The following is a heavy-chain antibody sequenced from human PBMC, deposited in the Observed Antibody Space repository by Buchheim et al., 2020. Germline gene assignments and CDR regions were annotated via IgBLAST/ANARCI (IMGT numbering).Heavy chain of an antibody. V-gene: IGHV4-34*01. Sequence: QVQLQESGPGLVKPSETLSLTCAVYGGSFSGYYWSWIRQPPGKGLEWIGEINHSGSTNYNPSLKSRVTISVDTSKNQFSLKLSSVTAADTAVYYCAIGGTMVRVFGYWGQGTL. CDR2: INHSGST. D-gene: IGHD3-10*01. J-gene: IGHJ4*02. CDR3: AIGGTMVRVFGY. CDR1: GGSFSGYY.